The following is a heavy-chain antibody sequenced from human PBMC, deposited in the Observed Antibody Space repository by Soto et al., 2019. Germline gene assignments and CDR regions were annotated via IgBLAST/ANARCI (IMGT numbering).Heavy chain of an antibody. J-gene: IGHJ4*02. CDR3: AKALYGSSSSPIDY. CDR2: ITWNSGYI. CDR1: GGTFDDYA. V-gene: IGHV3-9*01. D-gene: IGHD6-13*01. Sequence: PVVSLRLCCAASGGTFDDYAMHWVRQAPGKGLEWVSYITWNSGYIGYADSVKGRFTISRDNANNSLYLQMNSLKPEDTAFYYCAKALYGSSSSPIDYWGQGTLVTVSS.